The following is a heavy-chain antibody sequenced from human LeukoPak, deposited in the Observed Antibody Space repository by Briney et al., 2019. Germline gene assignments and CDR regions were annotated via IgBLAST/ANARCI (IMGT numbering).Heavy chain of an antibody. J-gene: IGHJ4*02. CDR2: IFSGGST. CDR3: ARGGATRYCTNGVCHYFDY. D-gene: IGHD2-8*01. CDR1: GFTVSNNY. Sequence: GESLKISCAASGFTVSNNYMSWVRQAPGKGLEWVSVIFSGGSTNYADSVKGRLTISRDNSKNTLYLQMNSLRAEDTAVYYRARGGATRYCTNGVCHYFDYWAREPWSPSPQ. V-gene: IGHV3-66*01.